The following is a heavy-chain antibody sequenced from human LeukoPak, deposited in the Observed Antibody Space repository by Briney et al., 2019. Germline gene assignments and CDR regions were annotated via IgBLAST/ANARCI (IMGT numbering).Heavy chain of an antibody. CDR1: GFTFSSYA. CDR3: ARDVIIMVRGVITYYYYGMDV. CDR2: ISYDGSNK. Sequence: GGSLRLSCAASGFTFSSYAMHWVRQAPGKGLEWVAVISYDGSNKYYADSVKGRFTIPRDNSKNTLYLQMNSLRAEDTAVYYCARDVIIMVRGVITYYYYGMDVWGKGTTVTVSS. D-gene: IGHD3-10*01. V-gene: IGHV3-30*04. J-gene: IGHJ6*04.